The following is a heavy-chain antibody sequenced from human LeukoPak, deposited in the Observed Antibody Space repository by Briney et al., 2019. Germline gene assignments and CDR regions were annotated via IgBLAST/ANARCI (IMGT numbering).Heavy chain of an antibody. CDR2: ISGSGGSA. CDR1: GFTFSSYA. D-gene: IGHD1-26*01. CDR3: AKGSGNLNSRFDY. Sequence: GGSLRLSCAASGFTFSSYAMSWVRQAPGKGLEWVSAISGSGGSAYYADSVKGRFTISRDNSKNTLYLQMNSLRAEDTAVYYCAKGSGNLNSRFDYWGQGTLVTVSS. J-gene: IGHJ4*02. V-gene: IGHV3-23*01.